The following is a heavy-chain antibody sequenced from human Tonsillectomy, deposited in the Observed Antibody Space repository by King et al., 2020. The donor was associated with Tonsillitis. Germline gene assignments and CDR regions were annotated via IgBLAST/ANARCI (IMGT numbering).Heavy chain of an antibody. D-gene: IGHD3-22*01. J-gene: IGHJ3*02. V-gene: IGHV3-73*02. CDR2: IRSTTDNYAT. CDR3: TRPGTNIVVEDAFDI. CDR1: GFTFSGST. Sequence: VQLVESGGDLVQPGGSLRVSCAASGFTFSGSTIHWVRQASGKRLEWVGRIRSTTDNYATTYAASVKGRFTISRDDSKNTAYLQMNSVKTEDTAVYYCTRPGTNIVVEDAFDIWGQGTMVTVSS.